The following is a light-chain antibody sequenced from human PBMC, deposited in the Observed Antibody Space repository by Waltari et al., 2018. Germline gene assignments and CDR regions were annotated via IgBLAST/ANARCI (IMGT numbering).Light chain of an antibody. CDR1: QNITTY. CDR2: AAS. V-gene: IGKV1-39*01. Sequence: DIQMTQSPSSLSASLGDRITITCRASQNITTYLNWYQQKPGKVPELLIYAASNLQSGVPARLSGSGSGTDFTLTISSLQPEDIAAFYCQQSYGAPYTFGQGTKLEI. J-gene: IGKJ2*01. CDR3: QQSYGAPYT.